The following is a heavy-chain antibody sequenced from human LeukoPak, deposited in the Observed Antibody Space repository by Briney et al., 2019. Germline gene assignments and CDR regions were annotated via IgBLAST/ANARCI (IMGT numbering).Heavy chain of an antibody. D-gene: IGHD4-11*01. CDR2: INHSGST. Sequence: PSETLSLTCAVYGGSFSAYYWSWIRQPPGKGLEWLGDINHSGSTNYNPSLKSRVTISVDTSKNQFSLKLRVVAAADTAVYYCARGRTTETTFYYYYHGMDVWGQGTTVTVSS. CDR3: ARGRTTETTFYYYYHGMDV. CDR1: GGSFSAYY. J-gene: IGHJ6*02. V-gene: IGHV4-34*01.